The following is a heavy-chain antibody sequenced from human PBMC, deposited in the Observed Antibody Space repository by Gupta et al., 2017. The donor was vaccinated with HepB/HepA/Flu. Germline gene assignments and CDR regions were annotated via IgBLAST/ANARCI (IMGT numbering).Heavy chain of an antibody. CDR1: GFDFRNYN. V-gene: IGHV3-23*01. J-gene: IGHJ4*02. CDR3: AKCQPYNRNTPRK. D-gene: IGHD5-24*01. CDR2: ITGDSGQV. Sequence: EVQLLESGGGLAQPGGSLRLSCVASGFDFRNYNMGWVRQPPGKGLEWVSEITGDSGQVYQANSLKGRFTISRDNSKNTVYLQMSGLRAEDTAVYYCAKCQPYNRNTPRKWGQGTLVTVSS.